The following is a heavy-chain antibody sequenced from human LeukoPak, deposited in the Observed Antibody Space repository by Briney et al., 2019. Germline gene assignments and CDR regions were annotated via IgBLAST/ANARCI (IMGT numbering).Heavy chain of an antibody. V-gene: IGHV3-48*03. CDR2: ISSSGSTI. D-gene: IGHD3-10*02. Sequence: GKWLEWVSYISSSGSTIYYADSVKGRFTISRDNAKNSLYLQMNSLRAEDTAVYYCAELGFFFQAEDGIRGVRVVSAFLLNRSSDL. CDR3: AELGFFFQAEDGIRGVRVVSAFLLNRSSDL. J-gene: IGHJ2*01.